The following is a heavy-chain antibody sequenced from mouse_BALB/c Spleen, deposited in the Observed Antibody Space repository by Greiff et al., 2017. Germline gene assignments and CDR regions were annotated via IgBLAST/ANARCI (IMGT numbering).Heavy chain of an antibody. CDR2: IYPGDGDT. CDR1: GYTFTSYW. J-gene: IGHJ2*01. V-gene: IGHV1-87*01. CDR3: AREVGYYYFDY. D-gene: IGHD2-3*01. Sequence: VQLQQSGAELARPGASVKLSCKASGYTFTSYWMQWVKQRPGQGLEWIGAIYPGDGDTRYTQKFKGKATLTADKSSSTAYMQLSSLASEDSAVYYCAREVGYYYFDYWGQGTTLTVSS.